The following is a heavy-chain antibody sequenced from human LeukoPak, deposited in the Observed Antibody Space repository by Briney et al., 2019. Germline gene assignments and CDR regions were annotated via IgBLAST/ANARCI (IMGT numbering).Heavy chain of an antibody. Sequence: SETLSLTCSVSGYSISNGYYWGWIRQPPGKGLEFIGSVYHGGNTYYKASLKSRVTISVDTSKNHFSLKLSSVTAADTAVYYCARDFRGGYDFWSGYYTPYYFDYWGQGTLVTVSP. CDR3: ARDFRGGYDFWSGYYTPYYFDY. CDR2: VYHGGNT. CDR1: GYSISNGYY. J-gene: IGHJ4*02. D-gene: IGHD3-3*01. V-gene: IGHV4-38-2*02.